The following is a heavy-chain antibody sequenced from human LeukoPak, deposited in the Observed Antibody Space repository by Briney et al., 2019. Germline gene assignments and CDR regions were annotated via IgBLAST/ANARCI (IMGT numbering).Heavy chain of an antibody. CDR2: IFPGDSDT. D-gene: IGHD6-13*01. J-gene: IGHJ4*02. CDR3: ARRGSSRAFDY. V-gene: IGHV5-51*01. Sequence: GESLKISCKGSEYSFATYWIGWVRQMPGQGLEWMGIIFPGDSDTTYSPSFQGQVTISADKSISTAYLQWSSLKASDTAMYYCARRGSSRAFDYWGQGTLVTVSS. CDR1: EYSFATYW.